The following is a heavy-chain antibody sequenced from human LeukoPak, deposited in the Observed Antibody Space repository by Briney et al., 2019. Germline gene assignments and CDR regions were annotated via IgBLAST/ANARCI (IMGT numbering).Heavy chain of an antibody. CDR2: ISYDGSNK. CDR1: RFTFSSYA. J-gene: IGHJ4*02. D-gene: IGHD3-22*01. Sequence: GGSLRLSCAASRFTFSSYAMHWVRQAPGKGLEWVAVISYDGSNKYYADSVKGRFTISRDNSKNTLYLQMNSLRAEGTAVYYCARDQKYYYDSSGYLAWGQGTLVTVSS. CDR3: ARDQKYYYDSSGYLA. V-gene: IGHV3-30*01.